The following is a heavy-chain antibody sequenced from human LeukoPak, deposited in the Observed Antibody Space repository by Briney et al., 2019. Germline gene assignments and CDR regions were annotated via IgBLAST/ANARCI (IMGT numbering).Heavy chain of an antibody. J-gene: IGHJ5*02. V-gene: IGHV1-24*01. CDR2: FDPEDGET. Sequence: ASVKVSCKVSGYTLTELSMHWVRQAPGKGLEWMGGFDPEDGETIYAQKFQGRVTMTEDTSTDTAYMELSSLRSEDTAVYYCATTNSGYDSGDWFDPWGQGTLVTVSS. D-gene: IGHD5-12*01. CDR3: ATTNSGYDSGDWFDP. CDR1: GYTLTELS.